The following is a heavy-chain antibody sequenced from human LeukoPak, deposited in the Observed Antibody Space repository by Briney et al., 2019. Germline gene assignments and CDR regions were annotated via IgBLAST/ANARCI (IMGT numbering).Heavy chain of an antibody. CDR1: DYSITSGYY. CDR3: ARDCGGNYGSYYFDY. V-gene: IGHV4-38-2*02. CDR2: IYHSGST. Sequence: SETLSLTCTVSDYSITSGYYWGWIRQPPGKGLEWIGSIYHSGSTFYNPSLKSRVTISVDTSKNQFSLKLSSVTPEDTAVYYCARDCGGNYGSYYFDYWGQGTLVTVPS. D-gene: IGHD2-21*01. J-gene: IGHJ4*02.